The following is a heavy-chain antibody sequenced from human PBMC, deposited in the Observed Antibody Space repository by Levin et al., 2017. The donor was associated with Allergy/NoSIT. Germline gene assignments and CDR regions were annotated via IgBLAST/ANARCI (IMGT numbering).Heavy chain of an antibody. V-gene: IGHV3-49*04. CDR2: IRSEFYHGTP. Sequence: GGSLRLSCTGSGFNFGDSGMHWVRQAPGKGLEWVAFIRSEFYHGTPEYAASVKGRFTISRHDSERITYLQMNSLKAEDTAVYYCARDQGYFDSLPNWGQGTLVTVSS. J-gene: IGHJ4*03. CDR1: GFNFGDSG. CDR3: ARDQGYFDSLPN. D-gene: IGHD3-9*01.